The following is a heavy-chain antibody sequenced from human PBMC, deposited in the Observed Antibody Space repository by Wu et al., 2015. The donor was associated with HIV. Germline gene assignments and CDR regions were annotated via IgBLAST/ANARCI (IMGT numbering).Heavy chain of an antibody. Sequence: QVQLVQSGAEVKKPGASVKVSCKASGYTFTGYYMHWVRQAPGQGLEWMGWINPNSGGTNYAQKFQGRVTMTRDTSISTAYMELSRLRSDDTAVYYCARVNTYYYDSSGYYLDYWGQGTLVTVSS. CDR3: ARVNTYYYDSSGYYLDY. D-gene: IGHD3-22*01. CDR1: GYTFTGYY. CDR2: INPNSGGT. V-gene: IGHV1-2*02. J-gene: IGHJ4*02.